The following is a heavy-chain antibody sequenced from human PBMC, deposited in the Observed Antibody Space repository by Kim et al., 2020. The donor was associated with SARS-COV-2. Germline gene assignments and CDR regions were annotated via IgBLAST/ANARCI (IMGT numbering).Heavy chain of an antibody. CDR1: GGSMNNYY. CDR3: TRHDPIAVLSHGMGV. Sequence: SETLSLICTVSGGSMNNYYWSWIRQSPSEGLEWIGYIYYTGLTTMYNHSLKSRVTLSIDTSRNQFSLRLTSVTAADTAVYYCTRHDPIAVLSHGMGVWG. V-gene: IGHV4-59*08. J-gene: IGHJ6*02. CDR2: IYYTGLTT. D-gene: IGHD6-19*01.